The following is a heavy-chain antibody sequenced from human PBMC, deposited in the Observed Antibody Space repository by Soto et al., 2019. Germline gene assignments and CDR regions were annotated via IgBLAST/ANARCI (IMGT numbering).Heavy chain of an antibody. J-gene: IGHJ3*02. V-gene: IGHV3-23*01. CDR1: GFTFSSYA. CDR3: AKPNYVFYGNRRDVFDI. CDR2: ISGSGGST. D-gene: IGHD3-3*01. Sequence: GGSLRLSCAASGFTFSSYAMSWVRQAPGKGLEWVSAISGSGGSTYYADSVKGRFTISRGNSKNTLYLQMNSLIAEHPAVYFYAKPNYVFYGNRRDVFDIWGQGTMVTVSS.